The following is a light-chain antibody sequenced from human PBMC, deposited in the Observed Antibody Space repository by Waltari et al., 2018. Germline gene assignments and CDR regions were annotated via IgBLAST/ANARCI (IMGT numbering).Light chain of an antibody. J-gene: IGKJ1*01. CDR2: GAS. CDR3: QQYNNGPPAS. CDR1: ESVRDN. V-gene: IGKV3-15*01. Sequence: VSPGEGATLSCRASESVRDNLAWYQQKPGQPPRLLIYGASTRAPNVPGRFSGRGSGTEFTLTVSTLQPEDFAIYYCQQYNNGPPASFGQGTKVEIK.